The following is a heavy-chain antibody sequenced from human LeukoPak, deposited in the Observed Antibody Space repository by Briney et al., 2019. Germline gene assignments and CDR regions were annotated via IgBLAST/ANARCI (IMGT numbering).Heavy chain of an antibody. CDR1: GFTFSSYS. V-gene: IGHV3-21*01. CDR3: ARYSEVYYYVDV. D-gene: IGHD2-21*01. J-gene: IGHJ6*03. CDR2: IRSYSSYI. Sequence: GGSLRLSCAASGFTFSSYSRNWVRQAPGKGLEWVASIRSYSSYIHYADSVKGRFTISRDDAKKSLDLQMNSLRAEDTAVYFCARYSEVYYYVDVWGAGTTVIVSS.